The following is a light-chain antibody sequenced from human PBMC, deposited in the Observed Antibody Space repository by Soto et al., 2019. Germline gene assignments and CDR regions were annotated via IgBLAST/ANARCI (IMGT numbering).Light chain of an antibody. J-gene: IGKJ2*01. CDR1: QGVGRS. Sequence: DIQLTQSPSFLSASVGDRVTITCRASQGVGRSVAWYQQKPGRAPNLVIYGASTLEVGVPARFSGNGPGTEFPLRVTSLQREDLATYYCQHLSACPYTFVQGAKL. CDR2: GAS. V-gene: IGKV1-9*01. CDR3: QHLSACPYT.